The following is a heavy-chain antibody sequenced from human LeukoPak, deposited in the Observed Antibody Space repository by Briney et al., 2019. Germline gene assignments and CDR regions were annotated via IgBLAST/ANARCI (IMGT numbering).Heavy chain of an antibody. CDR1: GFTFSSYS. CDR3: ARGPYYYYMDV. CDR2: ISSISSYI. Sequence: GGSPRLTCAASGFTFSSYSMNWVRQAPGKGLEWVSSISSISSYIYYAASVKGRSTISRDNAKNSLYLQMNSLRAEDTAVYSCARGPYYYYMDVWGKGTTVTVSS. J-gene: IGHJ6*03. V-gene: IGHV3-21*01.